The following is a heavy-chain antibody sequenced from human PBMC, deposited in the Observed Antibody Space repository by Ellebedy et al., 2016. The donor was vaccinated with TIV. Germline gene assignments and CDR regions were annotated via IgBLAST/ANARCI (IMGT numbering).Heavy chain of an antibody. J-gene: IGHJ4*02. CDR2: ISANGAET. Sequence: GESLKISXAASEFTFSRYAMRWVRQAPGKGLEWVSSISANGAETQYGDSVMGRFTISRDNSKNTLFLRMNSLRADDTATYYCARLSNTNAFFDSWGQGALVNVSS. D-gene: IGHD2-2*01. CDR3: ARLSNTNAFFDS. CDR1: EFTFSRYA. V-gene: IGHV3-23*01.